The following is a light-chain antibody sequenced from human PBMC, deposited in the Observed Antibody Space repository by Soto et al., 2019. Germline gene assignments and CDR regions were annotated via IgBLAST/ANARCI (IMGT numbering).Light chain of an antibody. CDR1: SSDIGKNY. J-gene: IGLJ3*02. V-gene: IGLV1-51*02. CDR3: GTWDGSLSAWV. CDR2: ENS. Sequence: QSVLTQPPSVSAAPGQKVTISCSGTSSDIGKNYVSWYQQLPGAAPKLLMYENSKRPSGIPDRFSGSMSGTSAALGITGLQTGDEADYFCGTWDGSLSAWVFGGGTKLTVL.